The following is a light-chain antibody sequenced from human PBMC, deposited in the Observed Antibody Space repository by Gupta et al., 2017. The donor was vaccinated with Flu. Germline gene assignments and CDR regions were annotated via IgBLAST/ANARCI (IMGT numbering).Light chain of an antibody. CDR1: DFNNNY. CDR2: EAS. Sequence: PATLSASIRERATLACCASDFNNNYLAWYQQRPGQAPKLLIYEASTRDTGVPARFSGSGSGTEFTLTISNLQAEDFAVYYCQQESNCPRTFGQGTKVEIK. V-gene: IGKV3-15*01. J-gene: IGKJ2*01. CDR3: QQESNCPRT.